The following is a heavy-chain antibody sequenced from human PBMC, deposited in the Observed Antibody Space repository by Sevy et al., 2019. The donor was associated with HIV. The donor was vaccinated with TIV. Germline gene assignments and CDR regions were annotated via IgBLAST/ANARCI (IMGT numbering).Heavy chain of an antibody. Sequence: GGSLRLSCAASGFTFSSYWMSWVRQAPGKGLEWVVNIKQDGSEKYYVDSVKGRFTISRDNAKNSLYLQMNSLRAEDTAVYYCARVGVYYYDSSGPFDYWGQGTLVTVSS. J-gene: IGHJ4*02. V-gene: IGHV3-7*01. CDR3: ARVGVYYYDSSGPFDY. D-gene: IGHD3-22*01. CDR1: GFTFSSYW. CDR2: IKQDGSEK.